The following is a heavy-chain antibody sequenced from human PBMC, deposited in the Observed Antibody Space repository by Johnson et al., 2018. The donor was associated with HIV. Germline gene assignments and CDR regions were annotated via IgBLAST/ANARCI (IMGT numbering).Heavy chain of an antibody. D-gene: IGHD3-3*02. CDR2: ISSSATNI. Sequence: VQLVESGGGVVQPGRSLRLSCAASGFSFSDYYLSWFRQAPGKGLEWVSYISSSATNIDYADSVKGRFTISRDNAKNSLYLQMNSLQAEDTAVYYCTAHFRVDAFDIWGQGTMVTVSS. CDR1: GFSFSDYY. J-gene: IGHJ3*02. V-gene: IGHV3-11*01. CDR3: TAHFRVDAFDI.